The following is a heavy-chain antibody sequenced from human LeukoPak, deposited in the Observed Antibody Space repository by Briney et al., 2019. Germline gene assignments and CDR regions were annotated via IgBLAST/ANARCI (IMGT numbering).Heavy chain of an antibody. CDR3: ARGMGRTTIFGVDH. CDR2: ISSNGGST. Sequence: GGSLRLSCAASGFTFSSYAMHWVRQAPGKGLEYVSAISSNGGSTYYANSVKGRFTISRDNSKNTLYLQMGSLRAEDMAVYYCARGMGRTTIFGVDHRGQGTLVTVSS. J-gene: IGHJ4*02. V-gene: IGHV3-64*01. D-gene: IGHD3-3*01. CDR1: GFTFSSYA.